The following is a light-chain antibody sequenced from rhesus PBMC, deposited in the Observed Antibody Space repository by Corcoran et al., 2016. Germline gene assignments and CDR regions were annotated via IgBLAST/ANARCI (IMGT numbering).Light chain of an antibody. Sequence: DVQMTQSPSSLSASVGDRVTITCRASQGINRYLTWYQQKSGKAPKTLIYYASTLETGVPSRFSWSGSGTDYTLTITNLQPDDIATYYCQHYDKFPVTFGGGTKVELK. J-gene: IGKJ4*01. CDR3: QHYDKFPVT. CDR2: YAS. CDR1: QGINRY. V-gene: IGKV1-66*01.